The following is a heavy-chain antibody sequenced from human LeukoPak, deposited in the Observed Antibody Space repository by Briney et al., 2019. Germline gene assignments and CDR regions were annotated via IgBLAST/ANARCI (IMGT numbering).Heavy chain of an antibody. Sequence: SETLSLTCAVYGGSFSGYYWSWIRQPPGKGLEWIGEINHSGSTNYNPSLESRVTISVDTSKNQFSLKLSSVTAADTAVYYCARVVVVTDHALDAFDIWGQGTMVTVSS. CDR2: INHSGST. CDR1: GGSFSGYY. CDR3: ARVVVVTDHALDAFDI. D-gene: IGHD3-22*01. V-gene: IGHV4-34*01. J-gene: IGHJ3*02.